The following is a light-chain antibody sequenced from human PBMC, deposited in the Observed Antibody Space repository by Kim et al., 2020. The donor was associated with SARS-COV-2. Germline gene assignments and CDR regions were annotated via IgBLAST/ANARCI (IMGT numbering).Light chain of an antibody. V-gene: IGKV3-11*01. J-gene: IGKJ1*01. CDR1: RGVGGT. CDR3: QQRSIAPLT. CDR2: DAF. Sequence: LSQGKDAPLSGRAGRGVGGTFARYQRKPGHAPRLLSYDAFRAATGIPARFSGSGSVTDFTLTIGTLWPEDFAVYYCQQRSIAPLTFCQRTKVDI.